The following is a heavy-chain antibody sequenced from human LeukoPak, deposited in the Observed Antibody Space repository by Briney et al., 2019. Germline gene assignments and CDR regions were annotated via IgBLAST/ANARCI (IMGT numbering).Heavy chain of an antibody. CDR3: ARLGVGATSDAFDI. V-gene: IGHV3-20*04. D-gene: IGHD1-26*01. CDR1: GFTFDDYG. J-gene: IGHJ3*02. CDR2: INWNGGST. Sequence: PGGSLRLSCAASGFTFDDYGMSWVRQAPGKGLEWVSGINWNGGSTGYADSVKGRFTISRDNAKNSLYLQMNSLRAEDTALYYCARLGVGATSDAFDIWGQGTMVTVSS.